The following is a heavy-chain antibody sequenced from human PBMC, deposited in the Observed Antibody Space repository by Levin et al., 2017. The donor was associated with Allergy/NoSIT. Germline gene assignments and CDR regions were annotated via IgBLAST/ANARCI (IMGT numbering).Heavy chain of an antibody. CDR3: AKERPPLGATTNYYYYGMDV. Sequence: LSLTCAASGFPFRSSGMHWVRQAPGKGLEWVAVISYDGSNKYYADSVKGRFTISRDNSKNTLYLQMNSLRAEDTAVYYCAKERPPLGATTNYYYYGMDVWGQGTTVTVSS. D-gene: IGHD5-12*01. CDR1: GFPFRSSG. V-gene: IGHV3-30*18. CDR2: ISYDGSNK. J-gene: IGHJ6*02.